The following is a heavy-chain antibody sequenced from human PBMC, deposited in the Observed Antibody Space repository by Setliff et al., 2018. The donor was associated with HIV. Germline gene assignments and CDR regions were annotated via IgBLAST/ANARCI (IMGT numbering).Heavy chain of an antibody. CDR1: GYTFSSYG. CDR2: TYPGDSDT. CDR3: ARPQYHQTSDAYDS. D-gene: IGHD4-4*01. V-gene: IGHV5-51*01. J-gene: IGHJ3*01. Sequence: ASVKVSCKASGYTFSSYGITWVRQVPGKGLEWMGITYPGDSDTRYSPSFQGQVIFSADKSINTAYLQWSSLKASDTAMYYCARPQYHQTSDAYDSWGQGTMVTVSS.